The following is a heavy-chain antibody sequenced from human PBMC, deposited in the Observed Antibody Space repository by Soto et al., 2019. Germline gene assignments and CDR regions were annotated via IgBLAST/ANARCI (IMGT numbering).Heavy chain of an antibody. Sequence: PGGSLRLSCAASGFTFSSYGMHWVRQAPGKGLEWVAVISYDGSNKYYADSVKGRFTISRDNSKNTLYLQMNSLRAEDTAVYYCAWYSSSPDLDYWGQGTLVTVSS. J-gene: IGHJ4*02. CDR3: AWYSSSPDLDY. CDR2: ISYDGSNK. V-gene: IGHV3-30*03. CDR1: GFTFSSYG. D-gene: IGHD6-6*01.